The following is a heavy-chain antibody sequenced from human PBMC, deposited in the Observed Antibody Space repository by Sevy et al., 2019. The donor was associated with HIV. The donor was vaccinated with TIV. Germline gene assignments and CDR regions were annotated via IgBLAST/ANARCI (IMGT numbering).Heavy chain of an antibody. J-gene: IGHJ5*02. Sequence: SETLSLTCTVSGGSISSSTYYWGWIRQPPGKGLDYLGTIYYTGSTYYNPSLKSRVTISVDTSKNNFSLKLTSVTAADTAVYYCSRISSRGLFNWFDPWGQGTLVTVSS. CDR2: IYYTGST. CDR3: SRISSRGLFNWFDP. D-gene: IGHD6-13*01. V-gene: IGHV4-39*02. CDR1: GGSISSSTYY.